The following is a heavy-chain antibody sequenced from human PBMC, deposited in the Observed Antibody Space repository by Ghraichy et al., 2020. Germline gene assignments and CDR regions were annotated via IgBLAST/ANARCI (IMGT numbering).Heavy chain of an antibody. D-gene: IGHD6-19*01. Sequence: GGSLRLSCAASGFTFSSYGMHWVRQAPGKGLEWVAVISYDGSNKYYADSVKGRFTISRDNSKNTLYLQMNSLRAEDTAVYYCARPSHLAVAVHFDYWGQGTLVTVSS. CDR1: GFTFSSYG. J-gene: IGHJ4*02. CDR2: ISYDGSNK. V-gene: IGHV3-30*03. CDR3: ARPSHLAVAVHFDY.